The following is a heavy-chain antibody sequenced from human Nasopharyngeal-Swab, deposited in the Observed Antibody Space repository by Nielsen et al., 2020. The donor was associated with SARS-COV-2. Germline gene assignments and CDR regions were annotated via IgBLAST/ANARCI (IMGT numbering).Heavy chain of an antibody. CDR2: IYYSGST. D-gene: IGHD2-15*01. Sequence: WIRQPPGKGLEWIGSIYYSGSTYYNPSPKSRVTISVDTSKNQFSLKLSSVTAADTAVYYCARVRSVRRIYSRFYYYGMDVWGQGTTVTVSS. V-gene: IGHV4-39*07. J-gene: IGHJ6*02. CDR3: ARVRSVRRIYSRFYYYGMDV.